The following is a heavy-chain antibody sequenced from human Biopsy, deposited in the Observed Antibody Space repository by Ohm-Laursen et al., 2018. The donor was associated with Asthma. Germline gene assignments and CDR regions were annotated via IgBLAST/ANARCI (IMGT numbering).Heavy chain of an antibody. CDR3: ARRITIFGVVQKDHGMDA. V-gene: IGHV4-39*01. D-gene: IGHD3-3*01. Sequence: SETLSLTCTVSGGSMTPTSHYWDWIRQAPGKGLEWIGYISYGGKTSYNSSLKNRVTISRDTSKNQFSLRLTSVTAADTAVYFCARRITIFGVVQKDHGMDAWGQGTTVIVSS. CDR1: GGSMTPTSHY. CDR2: ISYGGKT. J-gene: IGHJ6*02.